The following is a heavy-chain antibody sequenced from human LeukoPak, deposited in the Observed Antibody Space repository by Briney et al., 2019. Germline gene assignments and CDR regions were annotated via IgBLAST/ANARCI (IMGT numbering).Heavy chain of an antibody. CDR2: ISASGGST. J-gene: IGHJ5*02. CDR1: GFTFSSYA. V-gene: IGHV3-23*01. CDR3: AKAFTVTRVYNCLDP. Sequence: QTGGSLRLSCAASGFTFSSYAMSWVRQAPGKGLEWVSGISASGGSTYYADSVKGRFTISRDNSKNTLYLQMNSLRAEDTAVYYCAKAFTVTRVYNCLDPWGQGTLVTVSS. D-gene: IGHD4-17*01.